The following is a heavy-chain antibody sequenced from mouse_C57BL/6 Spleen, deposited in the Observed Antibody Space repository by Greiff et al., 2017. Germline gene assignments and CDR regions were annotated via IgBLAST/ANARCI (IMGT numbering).Heavy chain of an antibody. CDR2: IDPSDSYT. D-gene: IGHD1-1*01. Sequence: VKLQQPGAELVKPGASVKLSCKASGYTFTSYWMQWVKQRPGQGLEWIGEIDPSDSYTNYNQKFKGKATLTVDTSSSTAYMQLSSLTSEDSAVYYCARYYYGSSYGWYFDVWGTGTTVTVSS. CDR1: GYTFTSYW. V-gene: IGHV1-50*01. CDR3: ARYYYGSSYGWYFDV. J-gene: IGHJ1*03.